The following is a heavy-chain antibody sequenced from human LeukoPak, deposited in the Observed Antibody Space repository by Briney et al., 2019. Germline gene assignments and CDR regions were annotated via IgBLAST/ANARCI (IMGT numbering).Heavy chain of an antibody. CDR2: VKSKTDGGTT. CDR3: TTVLRYFDWLHHYYYYYGMDV. Sequence: GGSLRLSCAASGFTFSNAWMSWVRQAPGKGLEWVGRVKSKTDGGTTDYAAPVKGRFTISRDDSKNTLYLQMNSLKTEDTAVYYCTTVLRYFDWLHHYYYYYGMDVWGKGTTVTVSS. J-gene: IGHJ6*04. V-gene: IGHV3-15*01. CDR1: GFTFSNAW. D-gene: IGHD3-9*01.